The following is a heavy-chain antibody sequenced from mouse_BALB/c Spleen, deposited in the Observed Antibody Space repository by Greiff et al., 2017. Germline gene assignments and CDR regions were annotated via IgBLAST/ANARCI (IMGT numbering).Heavy chain of an antibody. CDR2: INPSNGGT. CDR1: GYTFTSYY. J-gene: IGHJ4*01. V-gene: IGHV1S81*02. CDR3: TRPIAPRGYYAMDY. Sequence: QVQLQQSGAELVKPGASVKLSCKASGYTFTSYYMYWVKQRPGQGLEWIGEINPSNGGTNFNEKFKSKATLTVDKSSSTAYMQLSSLTSEDSAVYYCTRPIAPRGYYAMDYWGQGTSVTVSS.